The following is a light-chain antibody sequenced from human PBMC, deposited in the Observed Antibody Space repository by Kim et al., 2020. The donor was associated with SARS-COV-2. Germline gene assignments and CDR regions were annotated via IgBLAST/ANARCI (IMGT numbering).Light chain of an antibody. CDR1: SLRSYY. CDR3: NSRDSRCNHYV. Sequence: SSELTQDPAVSVALGQTVRITCQGDSLRSYYASWYQQKPGQAPVLVIYGKNNRPSGIPDRFSGSSSGNTASLTITGAQAEDEADYYCNSRDSRCNHYVFG. V-gene: IGLV3-19*01. CDR2: GKN. J-gene: IGLJ1*01.